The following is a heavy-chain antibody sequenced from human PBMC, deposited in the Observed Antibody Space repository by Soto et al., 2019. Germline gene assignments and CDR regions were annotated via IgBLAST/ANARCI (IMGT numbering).Heavy chain of an antibody. CDR3: ARDRPGDEGDGFDI. J-gene: IGHJ3*02. CDR1: GLIVSSNY. D-gene: IGHD3-10*01. CDR2: LYSGGST. V-gene: IGHV3-53*02. Sequence: EVQLVETGGGLIQPGGSLRLSYAASGLIVSSNYMNWVRQAPGKGLEWVSVLYSGGSTHYAGSVKGRFIISRDNSKNTLYLQMNSLRAEDTAVYYCARDRPGDEGDGFDIWGHGTMVTVSS.